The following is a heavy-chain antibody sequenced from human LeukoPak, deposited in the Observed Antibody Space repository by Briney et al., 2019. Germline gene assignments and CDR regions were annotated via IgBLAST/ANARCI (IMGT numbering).Heavy chain of an antibody. CDR2: IYYSGST. Sequence: PSDTLSLTCTVSGDSISSGDYYWRWIRHPPGKGLEWIGYIYYSGSTYYNPSLKSRVTISVDTSKNQFSLKLSSVTAADTAVYYCAREGYSGSGGYNWFDPWGQGTLVTVSS. D-gene: IGHD5-12*01. CDR3: AREGYSGSGGYNWFDP. CDR1: GDSISSGDYY. V-gene: IGHV4-30-4*02. J-gene: IGHJ5*02.